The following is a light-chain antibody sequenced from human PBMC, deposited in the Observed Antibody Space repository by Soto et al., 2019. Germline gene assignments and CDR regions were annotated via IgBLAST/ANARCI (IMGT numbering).Light chain of an antibody. CDR1: SSDVGGYNR. CDR2: DVS. J-gene: IGLJ1*01. CDR3: TSYATGSAYV. V-gene: IGLV2-18*02. Sequence: QSALTQPPSVSGSPGQSVTISCTGTSSDVGGYNRVSWYQQPPGKAPKLLIYDVSNRPSGGSTRFSGSMSGNTASLTISGLQAEDEADYYCTSYATGSAYVFGPGTKLTVL.